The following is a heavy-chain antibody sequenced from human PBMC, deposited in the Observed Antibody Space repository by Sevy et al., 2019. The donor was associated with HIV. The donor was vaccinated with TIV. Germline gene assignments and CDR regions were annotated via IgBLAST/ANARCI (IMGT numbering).Heavy chain of an antibody. V-gene: IGHV3-30-3*01. CDR2: ISYDGNNK. CDR1: GFTFSNYA. CDR3: TREAYCSGGTCYSFEY. D-gene: IGHD2-15*01. J-gene: IGHJ4*02. Sequence: GGSLRLSCAASGFTFSNYAMHWVRQPPGKGLEWVAVISYDGNNKYYADSVKGRFTISRDNSKNTLYLQMNSLRAEDTAVYYCTREAYCSGGTCYSFEYWGQGTLVTVSS.